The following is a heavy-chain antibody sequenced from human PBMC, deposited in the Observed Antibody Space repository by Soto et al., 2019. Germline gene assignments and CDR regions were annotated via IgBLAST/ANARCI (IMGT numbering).Heavy chain of an antibody. J-gene: IGHJ6*02. V-gene: IGHV2-5*02. CDR1: GFSLTTSGVG. CDR3: AHSFNIAVQDYDNYYGMDV. D-gene: IGHD6-13*01. Sequence: QITLKESGPTLVKPTQTLTLTCTFSGFSLTTSGVGVGWIRHPPGTALAWLALIYWDDDKRYSPSLRSRLTITKDTSKNQVFLTMTKMDPVDTATYYWAHSFNIAVQDYDNYYGMDVWGQGTTVTVFS. CDR2: IYWDDDK.